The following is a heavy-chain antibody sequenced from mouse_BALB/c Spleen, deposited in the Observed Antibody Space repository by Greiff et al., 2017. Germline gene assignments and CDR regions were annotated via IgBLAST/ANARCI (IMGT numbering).Heavy chain of an antibody. V-gene: IGHV1-54*01. CDR1: GYAFTNYL. CDR3: ARSLFYYAYFDY. Sequence: LVESGAELVRPGTSVKVSCKASGYAFTNYLIEWVKQRPGQGLEWIGVINPGSGGTNYNEKFKGKATLTADKSSSTAYMQLSSLTSDDSAVYFCARSLFYYAYFDYWGQGTTLTVSS. D-gene: IGHD2-1*01. CDR2: INPGSGGT. J-gene: IGHJ2*01.